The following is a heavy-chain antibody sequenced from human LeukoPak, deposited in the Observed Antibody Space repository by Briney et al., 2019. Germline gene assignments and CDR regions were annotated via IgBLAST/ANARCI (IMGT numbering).Heavy chain of an antibody. Sequence: GGSLRLSCAASGFTVSNNYMSWVRQAPGKGLEWVSVIYSSGNTYYADSVKGRFTISRDNSKNTPYLQMNSLRAEDTAVYYCAGDGLDRGSREYYFDFWGQGTLVTVSS. D-gene: IGHD3/OR15-3a*01. J-gene: IGHJ4*02. CDR2: IYSSGNT. CDR3: AGDGLDRGSREYYFDF. V-gene: IGHV3-53*01. CDR1: GFTVSNNY.